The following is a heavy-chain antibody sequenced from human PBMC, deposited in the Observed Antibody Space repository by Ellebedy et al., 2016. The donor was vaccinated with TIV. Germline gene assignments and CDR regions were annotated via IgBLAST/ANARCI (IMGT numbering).Heavy chain of an antibody. V-gene: IGHV1-3*01. J-gene: IGHJ5*02. CDR1: GYTFISSA. D-gene: IGHD2-8*01. CDR2: INAGNGNT. Sequence: ASVKVSCKASGYTFISSAMHWVRHAPGQRLEWMGWINAGNGNTKYSQKFQGRVIITRDTSANTAYMELSCLRSEDTAVYYCARAVYGMGWFDPWGQGTLVTVSS. CDR3: ARAVYGMGWFDP.